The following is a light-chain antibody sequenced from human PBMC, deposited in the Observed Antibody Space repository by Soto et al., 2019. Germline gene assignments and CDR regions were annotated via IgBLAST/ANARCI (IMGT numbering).Light chain of an antibody. CDR2: GGS. Sequence: EIVLTQSPGTLSLSPGERATLSCRASQSVSSSYLAWYQQKPGQAPRLLIFGGSSRATGIPDRFSGNGSGTDFTLTISRLEPEDFAVYYCQQLRTFGQGTKVEIK. CDR3: QQLRT. J-gene: IGKJ1*01. V-gene: IGKV3-20*01. CDR1: QSVSSSY.